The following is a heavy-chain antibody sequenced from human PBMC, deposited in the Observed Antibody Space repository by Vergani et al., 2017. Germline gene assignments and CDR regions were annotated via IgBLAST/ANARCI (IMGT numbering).Heavy chain of an antibody. CDR2: IYYSGST. Sequence: QVQLQESGPGLVKPSETLSLTCTVSGGSISSYYWSWIRQPPGKGLEWIGYIYYSGSTNYNPSLKSRVTISVDTSKNQISLKLSLVTAADTAVYYCARGGDSPDYWGQGTLVTVSS. D-gene: IGHD4-17*01. CDR3: ARGGDSPDY. J-gene: IGHJ4*02. V-gene: IGHV4-59*01. CDR1: GGSISSYY.